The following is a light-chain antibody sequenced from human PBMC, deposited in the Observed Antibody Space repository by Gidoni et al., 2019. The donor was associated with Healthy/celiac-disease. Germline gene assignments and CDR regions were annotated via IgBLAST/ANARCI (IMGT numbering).Light chain of an antibody. CDR3: QSYDSSLSGSV. J-gene: IGLJ2*01. CDR1: SAKIGAGYD. CDR2: GNS. Sequence: QSVLTQPPSVSGAPGQSVTISCTGSSAKIGAGYDVHWYKQLPGTAPKLLIYGNSNRPSGVPDRFSGSKSGTSASLAITGLQAEDEADYYCQSYDSSLSGSVFGGGTKLTVL. V-gene: IGLV1-40*01.